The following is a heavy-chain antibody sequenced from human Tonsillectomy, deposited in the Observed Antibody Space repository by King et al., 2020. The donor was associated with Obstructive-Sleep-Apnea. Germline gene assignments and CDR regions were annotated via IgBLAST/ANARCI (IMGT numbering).Heavy chain of an antibody. Sequence: QLQESGPGLVKPSEMLSLTCTVSGGSIRNYYWNWLRQPPGKGLEWVGYIYHTGSTNYNPSLKSRVTISVDTSKNQFSLKLSSVTAADTAVYYCARGELLSVSSWGYFDYWGQGTLVTVSS. J-gene: IGHJ4*02. CDR2: IYHTGST. D-gene: IGHD6-13*01. CDR3: ARGELLSVSSWGYFDY. CDR1: GGSIRNYY. V-gene: IGHV4-59*01.